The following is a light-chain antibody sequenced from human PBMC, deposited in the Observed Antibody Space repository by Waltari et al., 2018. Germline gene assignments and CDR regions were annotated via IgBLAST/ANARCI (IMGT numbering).Light chain of an antibody. J-gene: IGLJ3*02. V-gene: IGLV2-14*01. CDR3: SSYTRRSYWV. CDR1: SSDGGFYDF. CDR2: KVN. Sequence: QSALTQPASVSGSPGQSITISCTGTSSDGGFYDFVSWFQQHPSKAPKFMIYKVNNRPSGVSNRFSGSKVANTASLPTSGLQAEDESDYYCSSYTRRSYWVFGGGTQLTGL.